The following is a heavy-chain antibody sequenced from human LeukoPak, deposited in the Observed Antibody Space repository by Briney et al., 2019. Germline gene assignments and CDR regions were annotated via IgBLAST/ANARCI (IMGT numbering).Heavy chain of an antibody. Sequence: PGGSLRLSCAASGFTFSSYGMHWVRQAPGKGLEWVAFIRSDGSNKYYADSVKGRFTISRDNSKLYLQMSSLRAEDTAVYYCAKKGYSNGWRDSYYFDCWGQGTLVTVSS. V-gene: IGHV3-30*02. J-gene: IGHJ4*02. CDR3: AKKGYSNGWRDSYYFDC. CDR2: IRSDGSNK. CDR1: GFTFSSYG. D-gene: IGHD6-19*01.